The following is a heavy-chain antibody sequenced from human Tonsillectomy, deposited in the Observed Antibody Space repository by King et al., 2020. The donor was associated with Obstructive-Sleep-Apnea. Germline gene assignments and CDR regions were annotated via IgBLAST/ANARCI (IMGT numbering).Heavy chain of an antibody. CDR1: GGSIIRTTYY. J-gene: IGHJ3*02. Sequence: LQLQESGPGLVKPSETLSLTCTVSGGSIIRTTYYWGWVRQPPGKGLEWIGSISYSGSTYYNPSLKSRVTVSVDTSKNQFSLKLSSVTAADTAVYYCARPAYCGGDCYSYGAFDIWGQGTMVTVSS. CDR2: ISYSGST. D-gene: IGHD2-21*02. V-gene: IGHV4-39*07. CDR3: ARPAYCGGDCYSYGAFDI.